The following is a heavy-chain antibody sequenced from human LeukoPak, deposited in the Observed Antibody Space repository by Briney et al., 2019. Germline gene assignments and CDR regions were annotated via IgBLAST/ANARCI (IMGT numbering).Heavy chain of an antibody. J-gene: IGHJ6*02. CDR1: GFTLCSYG. CDR3: ANEYCSGGSCGYYGMDG. D-gene: IGHD2-15*01. V-gene: IGHV3-30*18. CDR2: ISYDGSNK. Sequence: PGGSLRLSCVASGFTLCSYGMHGVREARGRGREGGADISYDGSNKYKADAEKGRVTISRYNSKNTLYLQMNSLRAEDTAVYYCANEYCSGGSCGYYGMDGWGQGTMVTVSS.